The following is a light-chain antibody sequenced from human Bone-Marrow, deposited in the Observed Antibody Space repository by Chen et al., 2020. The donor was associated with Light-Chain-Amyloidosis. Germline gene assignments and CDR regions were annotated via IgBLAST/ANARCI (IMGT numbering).Light chain of an antibody. J-gene: IGLJ3*02. CDR3: QVWDRSSDRRV. Sequence: SYVLTQPSSVSVAPGQTATTAWGGHNIGSTSVPWYQQTPGQAPLLVVYDASGRPSGIPERLSGSTSGSTAVLTSSRVEAGDEADDCCQVWDRSSDRRVFGGGTKLTVL. V-gene: IGLV3-21*02. CDR1: NIGSTS. CDR2: DAS.